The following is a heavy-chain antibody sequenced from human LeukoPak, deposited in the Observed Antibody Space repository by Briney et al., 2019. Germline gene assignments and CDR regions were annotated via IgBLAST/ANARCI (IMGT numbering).Heavy chain of an antibody. CDR3: ARALPSLWFGEG. V-gene: IGHV3-21*01. J-gene: IGHJ4*02. CDR1: GFTFSSYA. Sequence: GGSLRLSCAASGFTFSSYAMSWVRQAPGKGLEWVSSISSSSSNIYSADSVKGRFTISRDNAKNSLYLQMNSLRAEDTAVYYCARALPSLWFGEGWGQGTLVTVSS. CDR2: ISSSSSNI. D-gene: IGHD3-10*01.